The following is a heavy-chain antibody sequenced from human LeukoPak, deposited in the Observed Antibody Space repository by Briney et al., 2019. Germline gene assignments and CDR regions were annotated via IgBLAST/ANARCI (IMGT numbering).Heavy chain of an antibody. J-gene: IGHJ4*02. D-gene: IGHD5-18*01. V-gene: IGHV4-34*01. Sequence: SETLSLTCAVYGGSFRGYYWSWIRQPPGKGLEWIGEINHSGSTNYNPSLKSRVTISVDTSKNQFSLKLSSVTAADTAVYYCARGPYTAMTYYFDYWGQGTLVTVSS. CDR2: INHSGST. CDR3: ARGPYTAMTYYFDY. CDR1: GGSFRGYY.